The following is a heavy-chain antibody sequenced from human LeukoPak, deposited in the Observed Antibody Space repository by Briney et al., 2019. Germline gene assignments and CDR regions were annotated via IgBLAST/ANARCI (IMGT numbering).Heavy chain of an antibody. CDR3: ARDGEYSYGYGFDY. V-gene: IGHV3-NL1*01. Sequence: GRSLRLSCAASGFTFSNYVVHWVRQAPGKGLEWVSVIYSGGTYYADSVKGRFTISRDNSKNTLYLQMSSLRAEDTAVYYCARDGEYSYGYGFDYWGLGTLVTVSA. CDR1: GFTFSNYV. D-gene: IGHD5-18*01. J-gene: IGHJ4*02. CDR2: IYSGGT.